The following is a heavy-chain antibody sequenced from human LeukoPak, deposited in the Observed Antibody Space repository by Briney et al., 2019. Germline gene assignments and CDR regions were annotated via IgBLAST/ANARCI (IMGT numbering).Heavy chain of an antibody. J-gene: IGHJ5*02. CDR3: AREGYWYYDFWSGYIRRNWFDP. CDR1: GGSISSSSYY. V-gene: IGHV4-39*07. Sequence: SETLSLTCTVSGGSISSSSYYWGWIRQPPGKGLEWIGSIYYSGSTYYNPSLKSRVTISVDTSKNQFSLKLSSVTAADTAVYYCAREGYWYYDFWSGYIRRNWFDPWGQGTLVTVSS. D-gene: IGHD3-3*01. CDR2: IYYSGST.